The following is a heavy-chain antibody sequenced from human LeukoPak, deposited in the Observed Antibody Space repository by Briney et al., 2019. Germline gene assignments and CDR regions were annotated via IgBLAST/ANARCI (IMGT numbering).Heavy chain of an antibody. CDR1: GGSISSGGYY. CDR3: ARVQASLTGYAFDI. Sequence: SETLSLTCTVSGGSISSGGYYWSWIRQPPGKGLEWIGYIYHSGSTYYNPSLKSRVTISVDRSKNQFSLKLSSVTAADTAVYYCARVQASLTGYAFDIWGQGTMVTVSS. V-gene: IGHV4-30-2*01. J-gene: IGHJ3*02. D-gene: IGHD7-27*01. CDR2: IYHSGST.